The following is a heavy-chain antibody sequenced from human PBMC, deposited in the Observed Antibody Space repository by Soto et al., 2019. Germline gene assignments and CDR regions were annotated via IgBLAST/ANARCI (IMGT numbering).Heavy chain of an antibody. CDR1: GGSISSGGYY. D-gene: IGHD2-2*01. CDR3: ARSSTSANYFDY. CDR2: IYYSGST. J-gene: IGHJ4*02. Sequence: QVQLQESGPGLVKPSQTLSLTCTVSGGSISSGGYYWSWIRQHPGKGLEWIGYIYYSGSTYYNPSLKSRVPIPVDTSKNQFALQLSSVTAADTDVYYCARSSTSANYFDYWGPGNLVTV. V-gene: IGHV4-31*03.